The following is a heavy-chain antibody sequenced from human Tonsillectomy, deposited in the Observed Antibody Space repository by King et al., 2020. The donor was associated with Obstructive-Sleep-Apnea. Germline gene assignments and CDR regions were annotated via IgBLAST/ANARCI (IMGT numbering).Heavy chain of an antibody. CDR1: GGSVSSSSYY. CDR2: IYYSGST. J-gene: IGHJ4*02. Sequence: QLQLQESGPGLVKPSETLSLSCTVSGGSVSSSSYYWGWIRQPPGKGLEWIGSIYYSGSTYYSPSLKSRVAISIDTSKNQFSLNLTSVTAADTAVYYCTRPLTGYSSSWYFYSWGQGTLVTVSS. D-gene: IGHD6-13*01. CDR3: TRPLTGYSSSWYFYS. V-gene: IGHV4-39*01.